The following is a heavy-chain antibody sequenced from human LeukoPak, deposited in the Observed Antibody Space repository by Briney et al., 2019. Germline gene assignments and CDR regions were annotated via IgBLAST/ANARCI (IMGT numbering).Heavy chain of an antibody. CDR2: IHPKNGGT. CDR1: GYTFTDYY. Sequence: GASVKVSCKASGYTFTDYYVHWVRQAPGQGLEWMGWIHPKNGGTNYAQKFQGRVTVTRDTSINTAYMELRLSSDDTAMNFCAREVNGKNRLDHWGQETLVTVSS. CDR3: AREVNGKNRLDH. D-gene: IGHD1-14*01. J-gene: IGHJ4*02. V-gene: IGHV1-2*02.